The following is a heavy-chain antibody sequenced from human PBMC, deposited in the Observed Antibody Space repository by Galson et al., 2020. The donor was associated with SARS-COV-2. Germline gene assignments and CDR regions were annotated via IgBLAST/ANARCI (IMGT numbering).Heavy chain of an antibody. Sequence: SQTLSPTCSVSDAPMSSYSWSWIRQPPGKGLEWSGYISYSGTTTSTPPLRSRVTISVDLSKNQLSLKVTSVTAADTAVYYCARDPAPLYGDNYYYGMDVWGRGTSVTVSS. CDR2: ISYSGTT. CDR1: DAPMSSYS. J-gene: IGHJ6*02. V-gene: IGHV4-59*01. D-gene: IGHD4-17*01. CDR3: ARDPAPLYGDNYYYGMDV.